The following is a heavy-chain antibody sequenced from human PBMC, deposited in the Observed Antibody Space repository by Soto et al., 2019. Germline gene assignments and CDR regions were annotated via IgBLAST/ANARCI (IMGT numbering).Heavy chain of an antibody. CDR1: GFTFSSYA. CDR2: ISGSGGST. D-gene: IGHD3-22*01. V-gene: IGHV3-23*01. Sequence: GGSLRLSCAASGFTFSSYAMSWVRQAPGKGLEWVSAISGSGGSTYYADSVKGRFTISRDNSKNTLYLQMNSLRAEDTAVYYCAKDLKGITMIVVALGYWGQGTLVTAPQ. CDR3: AKDLKGITMIVVALGY. J-gene: IGHJ4*02.